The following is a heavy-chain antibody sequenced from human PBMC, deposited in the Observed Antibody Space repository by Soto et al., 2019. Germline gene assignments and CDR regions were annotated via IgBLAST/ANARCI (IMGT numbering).Heavy chain of an antibody. CDR3: ARGLSSVFFDY. CDR1: GFTFSNYS. D-gene: IGHD6-19*01. V-gene: IGHV3-21*01. Sequence: EVQLVESGGGLVKPGGSLRVSCAASGFTFSNYSMNWVRQAPGKGLEWVSSISSTSKYIYYADSVKGRFTISRDNAKKSLYLQMNSLRAVNTAVYYCARGLSSVFFDYCGQVTLVTVSA. J-gene: IGHJ4*02. CDR2: ISSTSKYI.